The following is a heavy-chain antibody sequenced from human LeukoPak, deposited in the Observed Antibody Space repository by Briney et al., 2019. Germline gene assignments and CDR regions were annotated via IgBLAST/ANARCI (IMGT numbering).Heavy chain of an antibody. CDR2: INHSGST. CDR3: ASPRAGTTRGYWFDP. CDR1: AGSFSGYY. J-gene: IGHJ5*02. V-gene: IGHV4-34*01. Sequence: SETLSLTCAVYAGSFSGYYWSWIRQPPGKGLEWIGEINHSGSTNYNPSLKRRVTISVDTSKTQFSLKRTSVPAADTAVYDCASPRAGTTRGYWFDPWGQGTLGTVSS. D-gene: IGHD4-17*01.